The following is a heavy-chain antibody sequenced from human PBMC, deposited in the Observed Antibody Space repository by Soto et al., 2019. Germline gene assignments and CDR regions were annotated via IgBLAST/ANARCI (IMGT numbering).Heavy chain of an antibody. V-gene: IGHV3-7*01. Sequence: GGSLRLSCAASGFTFSSYGMHWVRQAPGKGLEWVANIKRDGSETYYIDPVKGRFTISRDNTKNSLFLQMNSLRAEDTAVYYCVRAPPQGSVAAAGKFDCWGQGTLVTVSS. CDR1: GFTFSSYG. D-gene: IGHD6-13*01. CDR2: IKRDGSET. J-gene: IGHJ4*02. CDR3: VRAPPQGSVAAAGKFDC.